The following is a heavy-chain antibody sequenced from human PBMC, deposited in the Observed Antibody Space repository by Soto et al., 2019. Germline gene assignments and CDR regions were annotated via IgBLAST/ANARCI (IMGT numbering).Heavy chain of an antibody. CDR2: IYWDDDK. V-gene: IGHV2-5*02. D-gene: IGHD3-16*01. J-gene: IGHJ4*02. CDR1: GFSLSISGVG. Sequence: QITLKESGPPLVKPTQTLTLTCTFSGFSLSISGVGVGWIRQPPGKALEWLALIYWDDDKRYSPSLKSRLTITKDTSKNQVVLTMTNMDPVDTATYYCAHKGGGNHIPDYWGQGTLVTVSS. CDR3: AHKGGGNHIPDY.